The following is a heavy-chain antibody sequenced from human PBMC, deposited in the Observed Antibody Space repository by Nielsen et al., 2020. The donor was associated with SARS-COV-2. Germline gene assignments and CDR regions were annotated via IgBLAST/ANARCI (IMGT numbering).Heavy chain of an antibody. J-gene: IGHJ6*02. CDR2: ISSSSTI. Sequence: WIRQPPGKGLEWVSYISSSSTIYYADSVKGRFTISRDNAKNSLYLQMNSLRDEDTAVYYCASLLLWFGELLGPHYYYGMDVWGQGTTVTVSS. V-gene: IGHV3-48*02. CDR3: ASLLLWFGELLGPHYYYGMDV. D-gene: IGHD3-10*01.